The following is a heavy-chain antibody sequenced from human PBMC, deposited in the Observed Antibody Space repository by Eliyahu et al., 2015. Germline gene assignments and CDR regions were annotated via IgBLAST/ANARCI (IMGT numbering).Heavy chain of an antibody. D-gene: IGHD6-13*01. J-gene: IGHJ4*02. CDR1: GFTFSSYS. CDR3: ARARFSTSTEFGY. CDR2: ISSNSRYI. V-gene: IGHV3-21*01. Sequence: EVQLVESGGGLVKPGXXLXLSCVASGFTFSSYSMNWVRQAPGKGXEWVSSISSNSRYIYYVDSVKGRFTISRDNPKNSLYLQMNSLRAEDTAVYFCARARFSTSTEFGYWGQGTLVTVSS.